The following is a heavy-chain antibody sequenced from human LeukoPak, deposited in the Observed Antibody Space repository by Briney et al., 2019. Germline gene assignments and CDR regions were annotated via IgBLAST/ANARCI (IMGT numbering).Heavy chain of an antibody. CDR1: GFPFIEYS. J-gene: IGHJ4*02. CDR3: ARDHNYAFDN. V-gene: IGHV3-48*01. Sequence: GGSLRLSCTASGFPFIEYSMNWVRQAPGKGLEWISYIGIDSGNTKYADSVRGRFTISTGKAKNSLYLQMNSLRVEDTAEYYCARDHNYAFDNWGQGTLVSVAS. CDR2: IGIDSGNT. D-gene: IGHD1-1*01.